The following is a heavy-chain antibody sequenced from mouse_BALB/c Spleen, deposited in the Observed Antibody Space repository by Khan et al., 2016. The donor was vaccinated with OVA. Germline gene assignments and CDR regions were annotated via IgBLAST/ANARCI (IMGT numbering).Heavy chain of an antibody. J-gene: IGHJ4*01. CDR2: IRNKATGYTT. CDR1: EFTFTDYY. Sequence: EVELVESGGGLVQPGGSLRLSCTTSEFTFTDYYMSWVRQPPGEALEWLGFIRNKATGYTTEYSASVKCRFTISRDNSQSILFLQMNTLRAEDSANYYCARYGGSRALDYWGQGTSVTVSS. V-gene: IGHV7-3*02. CDR3: ARYGGSRALDY.